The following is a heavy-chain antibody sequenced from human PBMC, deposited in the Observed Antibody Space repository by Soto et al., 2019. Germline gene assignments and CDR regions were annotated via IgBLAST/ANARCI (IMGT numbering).Heavy chain of an antibody. V-gene: IGHV4-59*01. CDR1: GSSISSYY. CDR3: ARLGYYYDSSGYYYFDY. J-gene: IGHJ4*02. Sequence: PLETLSLTCTVSGSSISSYYWSWIRQPPGKGLEWIGYIYYSGSTNYNPSLKSRVTISVDTSKNQFSLKLSSVTAADTAVYYCARLGYYYDSSGYYYFDYWGQGTLVTVSS. D-gene: IGHD3-22*01. CDR2: IYYSGST.